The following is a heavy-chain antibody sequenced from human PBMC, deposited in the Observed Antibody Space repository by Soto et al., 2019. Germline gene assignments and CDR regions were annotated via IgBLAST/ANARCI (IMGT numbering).Heavy chain of an antibody. CDR1: GFTFSAHY. CDR2: IKNKANSYTT. V-gene: IGHV3-72*01. Sequence: EVQLVESGGGLVQPGGSLRLSCAASGFTFSAHYMDWVRQAPGKGLEWVGRIKNKANSYTTEYAASVEGRFTISREISQTSLYLQMNSLKTEDTAVYYCARVSLVGPSGGRYFDYWGQGSQVAVSS. J-gene: IGHJ4*02. D-gene: IGHD1-26*01. CDR3: ARVSLVGPSGGRYFDY.